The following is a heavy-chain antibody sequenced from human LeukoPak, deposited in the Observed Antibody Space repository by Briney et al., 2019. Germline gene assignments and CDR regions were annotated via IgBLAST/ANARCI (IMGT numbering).Heavy chain of an antibody. D-gene: IGHD3-9*01. CDR2: IYYSGST. J-gene: IGHJ4*02. Sequence: SETLSLTCTVSGGSISSYYWSWIRQPPGKGLECIGYIYYSGSTNYNPSLKSRVTISVDTSKNQFSLKLSSVTAADTAVYYCARDYRGLRYFDWPIPFDYWGQGTLVTVSS. CDR3: ARDYRGLRYFDWPIPFDY. CDR1: GGSISSYY. V-gene: IGHV4-59*01.